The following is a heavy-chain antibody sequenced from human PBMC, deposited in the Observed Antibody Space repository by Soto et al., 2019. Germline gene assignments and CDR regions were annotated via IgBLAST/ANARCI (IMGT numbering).Heavy chain of an antibody. CDR1: GFTFSSYG. V-gene: IGHV3-33*01. CDR3: ARGEWSGYYLTHPGAFDI. J-gene: IGHJ3*02. CDR2: IWYDGSNK. D-gene: IGHD3-3*01. Sequence: GGSLRLSCAASGFTFSSYGMHWVRQAPGKGLEWVAVIWYDGSNKYYADSVKGRFTISRDNSKNTLYLQMNSLRAEDTAVYYCARGEWSGYYLTHPGAFDIWGQGTMVTVSS.